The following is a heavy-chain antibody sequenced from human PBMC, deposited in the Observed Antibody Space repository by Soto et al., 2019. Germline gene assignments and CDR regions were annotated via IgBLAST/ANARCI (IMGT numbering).Heavy chain of an antibody. Sequence: PGGSLRLSCAASGFTFSDHYMEWVRQAPGKGLEWVARSRNKANSYTTEYAASVKGRFTISRDDSKRSLYLQMNSLKTEDTAVYYCTIGGIVGATKDYWGQGTLVTVSS. CDR2: SRNKANSYTT. CDR3: TIGGIVGATKDY. J-gene: IGHJ4*02. V-gene: IGHV3-72*01. CDR1: GFTFSDHY. D-gene: IGHD1-26*01.